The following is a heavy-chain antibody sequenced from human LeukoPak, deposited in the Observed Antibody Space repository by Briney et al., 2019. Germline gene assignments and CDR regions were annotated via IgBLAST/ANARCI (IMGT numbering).Heavy chain of an antibody. CDR2: ISGSGGST. J-gene: IGHJ4*02. Sequence: GGSLRLSCAASGFTFSSYAMSWVRQAPGKGLEWVSAISGSGGSTYYADSVKGRFTISRDNAKNSLYLQMNSLRAEDTAVYYCARDRFTPGTTDYWGQGTLVTVSS. CDR3: ARDRFTPGTTDY. D-gene: IGHD1-14*01. V-gene: IGHV3-23*01. CDR1: GFTFSSYA.